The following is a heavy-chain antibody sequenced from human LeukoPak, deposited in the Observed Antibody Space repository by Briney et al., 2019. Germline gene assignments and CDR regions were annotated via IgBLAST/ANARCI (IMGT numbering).Heavy chain of an antibody. J-gene: IGHJ6*02. Sequence: GGSLTLSCAASGFTFSTYWMHWVRQAPGKGPVWVSRINSDGSDTSYADSVKGRFTVSRDNAKNTLYLQMNSLRAEDTAVYYCAREPRDYGSGSSTPYYYYGMDVWGQGTTVTVSS. CDR2: INSDGSDT. CDR1: GFTFSTYW. CDR3: AREPRDYGSGSSTPYYYYGMDV. D-gene: IGHD3-10*01. V-gene: IGHV3-74*01.